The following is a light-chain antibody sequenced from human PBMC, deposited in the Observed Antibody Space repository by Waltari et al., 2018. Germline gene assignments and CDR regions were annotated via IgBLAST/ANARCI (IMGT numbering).Light chain of an antibody. Sequence: EIVLTQSPATLSLSPGERATLSCRASQSVSSYLGWYQQTPGQAPRLLIYDASNRATGIPARFSGSESGTDFTLTISSLEPEDFAVYYCQQRSDWPPHFGQGTRLEMK. CDR2: DAS. CDR3: QQRSDWPPH. J-gene: IGKJ5*01. CDR1: QSVSSY. V-gene: IGKV3-11*01.